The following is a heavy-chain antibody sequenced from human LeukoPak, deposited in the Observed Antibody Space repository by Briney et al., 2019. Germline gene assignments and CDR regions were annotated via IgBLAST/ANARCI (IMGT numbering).Heavy chain of an antibody. V-gene: IGHV3-53*01. J-gene: IGHJ4*02. CDR2: IYRDGRV. Sequence: GGSLRLSCAASGFTVSSNYMSWVRQAPGKGLEWVSVIYRDGRVHSADSAKGRVTISRDDSKTTLSLQMTSLRAEDTAVYYCARESGYSYGLAGFFDYWGQGTLVTVSS. CDR1: GFTVSSNY. CDR3: ARESGYSYGLAGFFDY. D-gene: IGHD5-18*01.